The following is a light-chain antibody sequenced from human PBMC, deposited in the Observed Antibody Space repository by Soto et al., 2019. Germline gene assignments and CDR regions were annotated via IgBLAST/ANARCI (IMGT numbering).Light chain of an antibody. J-gene: IGKJ1*01. CDR2: GAS. CDR3: QHRAT. V-gene: IGKV3-20*01. Sequence: EIVLPQSPGTLSLSPGESSPLSCRASQSVSSSYLAWYQQKPGQAPRLLIYGASSRATGIPDRFSGSGSGTDFTLTISRLEPEDFALYYCQHRATFGQGTKVDIK. CDR1: QSVSSSY.